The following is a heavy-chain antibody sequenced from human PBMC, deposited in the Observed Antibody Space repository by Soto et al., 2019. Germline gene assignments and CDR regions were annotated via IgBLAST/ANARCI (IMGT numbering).Heavy chain of an antibody. V-gene: IGHV3-23*01. Sequence: GGSLRLSCAASGFTFSNYALSWVRQAPGKGLEWVSTITDTGGDTKYADSVRGRFTMSRDNSKKTLYLQMNSLRVEDSALYYCARGSTDSYPGSRIFDFWGRGTLVTVSS. CDR2: ITDTGGDT. D-gene: IGHD3-10*01. CDR3: ARGSTDSYPGSRIFDF. CDR1: GFTFSNYA. J-gene: IGHJ4*02.